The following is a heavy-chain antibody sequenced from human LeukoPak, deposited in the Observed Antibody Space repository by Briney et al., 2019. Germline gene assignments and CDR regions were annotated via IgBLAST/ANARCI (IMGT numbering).Heavy chain of an antibody. V-gene: IGHV4-59*01. CDR1: GGSIRSYY. J-gene: IGHJ4*02. CDR3: ARGGHYSSSWELDY. Sequence: SETLSLTCTVSGGSIRSYYWSWIRQPPGRGLEWIGYIYYSGATNYNPSLKSRVTMSVGTPKNQFSLKLSSVTAADTAVYYCARGGHYSSSWELDYWGQGTLVTVSS. D-gene: IGHD6-6*01. CDR2: IYYSGAT.